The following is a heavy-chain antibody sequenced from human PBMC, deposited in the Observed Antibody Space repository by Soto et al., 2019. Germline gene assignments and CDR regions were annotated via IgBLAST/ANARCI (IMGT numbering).Heavy chain of an antibody. J-gene: IGHJ6*02. CDR1: GGSISSSSYY. V-gene: IGHV4-39*01. CDR3: ASTGRVGFGHLRLSYCMDV. D-gene: IGHD3-10*01. Sequence: LSLTCTVSGGSISSSSYYWGWIRQPPGKGLEWIGSIYYSGSTYYNPSLKSRVTISVDTAKKQLSLKRSSGSAADTAGEYWASTGRVGFGHLRLSYCMDVWCQGTTVTVSS. CDR2: IYYSGST.